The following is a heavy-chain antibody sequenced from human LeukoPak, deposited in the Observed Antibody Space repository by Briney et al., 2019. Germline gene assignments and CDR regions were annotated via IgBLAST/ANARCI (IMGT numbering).Heavy chain of an antibody. CDR1: AFTFSSYW. Sequence: GRSLRLSCTASAFTFSSYWMHWVRQAPGKGLVWVSRINGDESSTNYADSVKGRFTISRDNAKDTLYLHMNSLRAEDTAVYYCAKDQTLVVPAAIGLNRFDPWGQGTLVTVSS. J-gene: IGHJ5*02. D-gene: IGHD2-2*01. V-gene: IGHV3-74*01. CDR2: INGDESST. CDR3: AKDQTLVVPAAIGLNRFDP.